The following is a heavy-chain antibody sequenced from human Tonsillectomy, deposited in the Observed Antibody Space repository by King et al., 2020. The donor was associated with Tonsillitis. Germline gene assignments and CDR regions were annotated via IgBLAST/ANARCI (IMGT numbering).Heavy chain of an antibody. V-gene: IGHV3-30*03. J-gene: IGHJ4*02. CDR2: ISYDGSNR. Sequence: QVQLVESGGGVVQPGRSLRLSCAASGFTFSSYAMHWVRQAPGKGLEWLAGISYDGSNRYYADSVKGRFTISRDNSKNTLYLQMNSLRAEDLAVYFCAREERVGKTTFFDSWGQGTLVTVSS. CDR1: GFTFSSYA. D-gene: IGHD3-16*01. CDR3: AREERVGKTTFFDS.